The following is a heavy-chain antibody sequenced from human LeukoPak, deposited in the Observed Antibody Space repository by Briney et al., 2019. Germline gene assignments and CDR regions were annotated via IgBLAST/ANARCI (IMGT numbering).Heavy chain of an antibody. CDR3: ARAGGQFHYFDY. CDR2: IYSGGST. J-gene: IGHJ4*02. CDR1: EFSVGSNY. D-gene: IGHD2-15*01. V-gene: IGHV3-66*01. Sequence: GGSLRLSCAASEFSVGSNYMTWVRQAPGKGLEWVSLIYSGGSTYYADSVKGRFTISRDNSKNTLYLQMNSLRAEDTAVYYCARAGGQFHYFDYWGQGTLVTVSS.